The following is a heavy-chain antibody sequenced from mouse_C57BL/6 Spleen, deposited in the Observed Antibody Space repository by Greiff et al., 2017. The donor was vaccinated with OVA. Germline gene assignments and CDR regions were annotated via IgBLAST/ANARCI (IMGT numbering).Heavy chain of an antibody. Sequence: QVQLQQSGAELVRPGASVTLSCKASGYTFTDYEMHWVKQTPVHGLEWIGAIDPETGGTAYNQKFKGKAILTADKSSSTAYMELRSLTSEDSAVYYCTRPLDSSGYAPAWFAYWGQGTLVTVSA. CDR2: IDPETGGT. CDR1: GYTFTDYE. J-gene: IGHJ3*01. CDR3: TRPLDSSGYAPAWFAY. V-gene: IGHV1-15*01. D-gene: IGHD3-2*02.